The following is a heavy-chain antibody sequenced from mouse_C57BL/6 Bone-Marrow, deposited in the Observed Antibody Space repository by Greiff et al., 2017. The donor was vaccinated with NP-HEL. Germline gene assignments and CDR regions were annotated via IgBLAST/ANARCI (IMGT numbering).Heavy chain of an antibody. J-gene: IGHJ4*01. CDR1: GFNIKDDY. Sequence: EVQLQQSGAELVRPGASVKLSCTASGFNIKDDYMHWVKQRPEQGLEWIGWIYPENGDTEYASKFQGKATITADTSSNTAYLQRSSLTSEDTAVYYCTTVTTVVDYYAMDYWGQGTSVTVA. CDR3: TTVTTVVDYYAMDY. CDR2: IYPENGDT. V-gene: IGHV14-4*01. D-gene: IGHD1-1*01.